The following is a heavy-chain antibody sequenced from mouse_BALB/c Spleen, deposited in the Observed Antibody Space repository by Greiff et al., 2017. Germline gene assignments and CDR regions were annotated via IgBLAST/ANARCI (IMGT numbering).Heavy chain of an antibody. V-gene: IGHV3-6*02. D-gene: IGHD2-2*01. CDR3: ARRGKNGYYFDY. CDR2: ISYDGSN. J-gene: IGHJ2*01. CDR1: GYSITSGYY. Sequence: DVQLQESGPGLVKPSQSLSLTCSVTGYSITSGYYWNWIRQFPGNKLEWMGYISYDGSNNYNPSLKNRISITRDTSKNQFFLKLNSVTTEDTATYYYARRGKNGYYFDYWGQGTTLTVSS.